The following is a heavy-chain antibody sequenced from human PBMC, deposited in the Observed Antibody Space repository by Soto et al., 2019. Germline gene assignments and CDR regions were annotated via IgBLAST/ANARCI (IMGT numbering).Heavy chain of an antibody. V-gene: IGHV4-39*01. D-gene: IGHD1-20*01. CDR2: IDYSGTA. CDR1: SGSISVTNVL. CDR3: ARITGRHLDY. Sequence: PSETLSLTCTVSSGSISVTNVLWGWVRQPPGKGLEWIGNIDYSGTAYFSPSLATRVTFHVDTSKNQFSLTLYSVTAADTAVYYCARITGRHLDYWGQGILVTVSS. J-gene: IGHJ4*02.